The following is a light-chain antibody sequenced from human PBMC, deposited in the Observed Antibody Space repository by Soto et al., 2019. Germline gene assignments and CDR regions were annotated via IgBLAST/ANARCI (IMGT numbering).Light chain of an antibody. CDR1: QSVNSDY. CDR2: GAS. CDR3: QQYGSSPET. V-gene: IGKV3-20*01. J-gene: IGKJ3*01. Sequence: EIVLTQSPDTLSLSPGESATLSCRASQSVNSDYFAWYQQKPGQAPRLLIYGASSRATGIPDRFSGSGSGTDFTLTISRLEPEDFAVFYCQQYGSSPETFGPGTKVNIK.